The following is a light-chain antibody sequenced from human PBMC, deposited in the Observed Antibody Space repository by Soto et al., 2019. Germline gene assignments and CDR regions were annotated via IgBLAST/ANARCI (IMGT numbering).Light chain of an antibody. CDR2: EVS. V-gene: IGLV2-14*01. J-gene: IGLJ3*02. CDR3: SSYTSSSTLGV. Sequence: QSALTQPPSASGSPGQSVTISCTGTSSDVGGFDYVSWHQQHPGKAPKVMIYEVSNRPSGVSNRFSGSKSGNTASLTISGLQAEDEADYYCSSYTSSSTLGVFGGGTKLTVL. CDR1: SSDVGGFDY.